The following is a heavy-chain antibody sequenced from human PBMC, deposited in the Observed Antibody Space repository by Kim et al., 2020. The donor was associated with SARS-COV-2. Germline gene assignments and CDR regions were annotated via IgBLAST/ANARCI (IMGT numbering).Heavy chain of an antibody. CDR2: IDPSDSYT. Sequence: GESLKISCKGSGYSFTSYWISWVRQMPGKGLEWMGRIDPSDSYTNYSPSFQGHVTISADKSISTAYLQWSSLKASDTAMYYCARGLERGGNYYGMDVWGQGTTVTVSS. D-gene: IGHD1-1*01. CDR1: GYSFTSYW. CDR3: ARGLERGGNYYGMDV. J-gene: IGHJ6*02. V-gene: IGHV5-10-1*01.